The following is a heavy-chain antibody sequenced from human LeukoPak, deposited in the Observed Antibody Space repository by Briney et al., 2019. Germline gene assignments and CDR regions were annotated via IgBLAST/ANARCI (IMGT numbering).Heavy chain of an antibody. J-gene: IGHJ4*02. CDR2: INPNSGGT. CDR1: GYTFTSYG. V-gene: IGHV1-2*02. Sequence: ASVKVSCKASGYTFTSYGISWVRQAPGQGLEWMGWINPNSGGTNYAQKFQGRVTMTRDTSISTAYMELSRLRSDDTAVYYCASEKDSGSYSPLDYWGQGTLVTVSS. CDR3: ASEKDSGSYSPLDY. D-gene: IGHD1-26*01.